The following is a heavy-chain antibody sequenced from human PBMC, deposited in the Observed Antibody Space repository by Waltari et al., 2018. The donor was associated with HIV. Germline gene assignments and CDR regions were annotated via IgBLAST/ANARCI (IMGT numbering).Heavy chain of an antibody. CDR2: ISYDGSNK. D-gene: IGHD3-3*01. J-gene: IGHJ4*02. CDR3: AKDRALLRFLEWPSAFDY. CDR1: GFTFSSYG. Sequence: QVQLVESGGGVVQPGRSLRLSCAASGFTFSSYGMHWVRQAPGKGLEWVAVISYDGSNKYYADSVKGRFTISRDNSKNTLYLQMNSLRAEDTAVYYCAKDRALLRFLEWPSAFDYWGQGTLVTVSS. V-gene: IGHV3-30*18.